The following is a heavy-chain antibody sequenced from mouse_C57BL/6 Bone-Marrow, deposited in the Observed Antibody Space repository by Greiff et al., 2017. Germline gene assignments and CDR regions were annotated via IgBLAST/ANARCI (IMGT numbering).Heavy chain of an antibody. CDR2: IDPENGDT. J-gene: IGHJ4*01. D-gene: IGHD2-1*01. V-gene: IGHV14-4*01. CDR3: TTYNGNYPYAMDY. Sequence: EVQLQQSGAELVRPGASVKLSCTASGFNITDDYMHWVKQRPEQGLEWIGWIDPENGDTEYASKFQGKATISADTSSNTAYLQLRSMTSTDTAVDYCTTYNGNYPYAMDYWGQGTSVTVSS. CDR1: GFNITDDY.